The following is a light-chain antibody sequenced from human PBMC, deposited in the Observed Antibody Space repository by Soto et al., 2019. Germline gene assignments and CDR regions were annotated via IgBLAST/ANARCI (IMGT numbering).Light chain of an antibody. J-gene: IGKJ5*01. V-gene: IGKV3-15*01. CDR1: QSVSSN. CDR3: QQYNNWPIT. Sequence: ETVMKKSLAAVSVSQGEGATLSCRASQSVSSNLVWYQHKPGQAPRLLIYGASTRATDIPARFSGSGSGTEFTLTISILQSEDYAVYYSQQYNNWPITFGQGTRLEIK. CDR2: GAS.